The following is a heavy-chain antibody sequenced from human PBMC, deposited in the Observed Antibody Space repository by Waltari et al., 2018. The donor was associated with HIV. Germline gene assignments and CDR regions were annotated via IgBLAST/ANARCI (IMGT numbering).Heavy chain of an antibody. Sequence: EVQLVESGGGLVKHGGSLRLSCTASGFAFDRYSMNWVRQAPGEGGEWVSGISSSSYYIYYADSVRGRFTISRDNARNSLYLEMKRLRAEDTAVYYCARDRGGYTYVGRADYWGQGTLVTVSS. CDR1: GFAFDRYS. V-gene: IGHV3-21*06. J-gene: IGHJ4*02. CDR3: ARDRGGYTYVGRADY. CDR2: ISSSSYYI. D-gene: IGHD5-18*01.